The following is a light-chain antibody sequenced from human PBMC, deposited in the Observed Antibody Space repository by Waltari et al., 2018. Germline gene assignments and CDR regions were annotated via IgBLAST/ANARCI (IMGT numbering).Light chain of an antibody. V-gene: IGKV3-20*01. CDR1: QSVSRA. Sequence: EIVLTQSPGTLSLSPGERATLSCRASQSVSRALVWYQKKPGQAPRLLIYGASTRAAGVPDRCSGSGSGTDFSLTISRLDPEDFAVYYCQHNVKLPVTFGQGTKVEI. J-gene: IGKJ1*01. CDR2: GAS. CDR3: QHNVKLPVT.